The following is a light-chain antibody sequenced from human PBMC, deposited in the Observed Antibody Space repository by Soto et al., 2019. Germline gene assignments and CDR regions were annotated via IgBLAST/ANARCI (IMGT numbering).Light chain of an antibody. CDR1: QSVSNY. CDR2: GAS. CDR3: QQYNNWPT. J-gene: IGKJ5*01. Sequence: EVLMTQSPSTLAVSPGERATLSCGASQSVSNYFAWYQQKPGQAPRLLISGASTRATGIPARLSGSGSGTAFTLTISSPHSEDSAVYYCQQYNNWPTFGQGTRLENK. V-gene: IGKV3-15*01.